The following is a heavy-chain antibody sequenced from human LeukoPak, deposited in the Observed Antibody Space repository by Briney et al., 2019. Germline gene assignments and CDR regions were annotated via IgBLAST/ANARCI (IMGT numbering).Heavy chain of an antibody. D-gene: IGHD3-22*01. V-gene: IGHV3-53*01. Sequence: GGSLRLSCAASGFTVSSNYMSWVRQAPGKGLEWVSVIYSGGSTYYADSVKGRFTISRDNSKNTLYLQMNSLRAEDTAVYYCARGSYDSSGYYDWYYFDYWGQGTLVTVSS. CDR2: IYSGGST. CDR3: ARGSYDSSGYYDWYYFDY. J-gene: IGHJ4*02. CDR1: GFTVSSNY.